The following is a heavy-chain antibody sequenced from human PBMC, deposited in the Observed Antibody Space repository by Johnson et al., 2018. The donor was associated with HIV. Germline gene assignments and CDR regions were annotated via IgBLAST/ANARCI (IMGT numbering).Heavy chain of an antibody. CDR2: ISARGDRT. J-gene: IGHJ3*02. CDR1: GFAFSGYD. V-gene: IGHV3-23*04. D-gene: IGHD2-2*01. CDR3: AKGDIVVVPAADYSSSSVDI. Sequence: EVQLVESGGGLVQPGGSLRLSCAASGFAFSGYDMRWVRQAPGTGLEWVSTISARGDRTQSADSMEGRFTISRDNSKYTLYLQMNSLRAEDQAVYYCAKGDIVVVPAADYSSSSVDIWGQGTMVTVSS.